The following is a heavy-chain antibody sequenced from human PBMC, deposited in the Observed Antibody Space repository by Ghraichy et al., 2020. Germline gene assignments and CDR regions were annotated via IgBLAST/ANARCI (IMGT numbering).Heavy chain of an antibody. CDR3: AGWSSGGNP. CDR2: INPDGGAK. V-gene: IGHV3-7*01. Sequence: GESLNISCAASDFTFSNYWMNWVRRPPGKGLEWVANINPDGGAKTYVDSVKGRFTVSRDNAKKSLYLQMNNLRGEDTAVYYCAGWSSGGNPWGQGTLVTVSS. J-gene: IGHJ5*02. CDR1: DFTFSNYW. D-gene: IGHD3-22*01.